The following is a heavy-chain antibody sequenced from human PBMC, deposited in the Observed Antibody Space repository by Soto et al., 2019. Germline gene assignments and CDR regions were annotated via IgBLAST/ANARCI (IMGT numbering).Heavy chain of an antibody. CDR2: ISGSGGST. J-gene: IGHJ4*02. CDR3: ARRGSGNYYDY. CDR1: GFTFSSYA. V-gene: IGHV3-23*01. D-gene: IGHD1-26*01. Sequence: EVQLLESGGGLVQPGGSLRLSCAASGFTFSSYAMRWVRQAPGKGLEWVSTISGSGGSTYYADSVKGRFTISRDNSKNTLYLKMNSLRAEDTAVYYCARRGSGNYYDYWGPGTLVTVSS.